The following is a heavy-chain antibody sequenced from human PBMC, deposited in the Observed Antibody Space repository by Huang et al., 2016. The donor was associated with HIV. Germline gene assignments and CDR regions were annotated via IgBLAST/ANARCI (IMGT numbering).Heavy chain of an antibody. J-gene: IGHJ3*01. CDR2: IIPRFGTR. Sequence: QVQLVQSGAEVRKPGSSVKVSCRASGGSFNNFGINWVRQYTGQGFEWMGGIIPRFGTRNYAQRFNDRVTMTADDTTGVVHLEVASLRSDDTAVYFCTKRGGAWGSPYAFDLWGPGTMVTVSS. CDR3: TKRGGAWGSPYAFDL. CDR1: GGSFNNFG. D-gene: IGHD3-16*01. V-gene: IGHV1-69*13.